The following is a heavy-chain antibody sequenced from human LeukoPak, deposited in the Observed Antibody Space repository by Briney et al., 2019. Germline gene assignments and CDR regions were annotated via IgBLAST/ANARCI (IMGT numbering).Heavy chain of an antibody. CDR3: ARGFPLITIFGVVILGAGWFDP. V-gene: IGHV4-34*01. J-gene: IGHJ5*02. D-gene: IGHD3-3*01. CDR2: INHSGST. CDR1: GGSFSGYY. Sequence: SETLSLTCAVYGGSFSGYYWSWIRQPPGKGLEWIGEINHSGSTNYNPSLKSRVTISVDTSKNQFSLKLSSVTAADTAVYYCARGFPLITIFGVVILGAGWFDPWGQGTLVTVSS.